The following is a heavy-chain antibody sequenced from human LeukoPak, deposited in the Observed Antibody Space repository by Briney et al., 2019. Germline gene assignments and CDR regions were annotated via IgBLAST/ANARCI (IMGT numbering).Heavy chain of an antibody. J-gene: IGHJ5*02. V-gene: IGHV3-21*01. D-gene: IGHD5-18*01. CDR1: GFTFSSYS. CDR2: ISSSSSYT. Sequence: GGSLRLSCAASGFTFSSYSMNWLRQAPGKGLEWVSSISSSSSYTYYADSAKGRFTISRDNAKNSLYLQMNSLRAEDTAVYYCARYSYGPNRVGPWGQGTLVTVSS. CDR3: ARYSYGPNRVGP.